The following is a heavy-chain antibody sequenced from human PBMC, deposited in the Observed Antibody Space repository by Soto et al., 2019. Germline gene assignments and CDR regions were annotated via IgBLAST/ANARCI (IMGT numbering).Heavy chain of an antibody. CDR2: IKPDGSEK. CDR3: ARALYWSKVTTT. D-gene: IGHD1-1*01. V-gene: IGHV3-7*01. Sequence: EVQLVESGGGLVQPGGSLRLSCAGSGFTFGSYWMNWVRQAPGKGLEWVANIKPDGSEKYYVDSVEGRFTIARDNSTNSMYLQMNSLRAEDTAVYYCARALYWSKVTTTWGQGTLVTLSS. CDR1: GFTFGSYW. J-gene: IGHJ4*02.